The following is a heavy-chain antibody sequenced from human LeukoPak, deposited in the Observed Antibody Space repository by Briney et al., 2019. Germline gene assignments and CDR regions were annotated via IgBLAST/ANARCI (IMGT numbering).Heavy chain of an antibody. D-gene: IGHD1-26*01. CDR1: GFSFGTYW. CDR2: INGDGSST. Sequence: PGGSLRLSCAASGFSFGTYWIHWVRQAPGKGLVWASDINGDGSSTMYADSVRGRFTISRDNAKNTLYVQMNGLSGEDTGVYYCATLVGAATPVDYWGQGTLVTVSS. V-gene: IGHV3-74*03. J-gene: IGHJ4*02. CDR3: ATLVGAATPVDY.